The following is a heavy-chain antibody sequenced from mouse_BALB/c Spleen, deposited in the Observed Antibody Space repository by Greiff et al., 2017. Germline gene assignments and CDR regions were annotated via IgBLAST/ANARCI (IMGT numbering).Heavy chain of an antibody. J-gene: IGHJ4*01. V-gene: IGHV5-4*02. CDR1: GFTFSDYY. Sequence: EVMLVESGGGLVKPGGSLKLSCAASGFTFSDYYMYWVRQTPEKRLEWVATISDGGSYTYYPDSVKGRFTISRDNAKNNLYLQMSSLKSEDTAMYYCARDGDGRYYAMDYWGQGTSVTVSS. CDR3: ARDGDGRYYAMDY. CDR2: ISDGGSYT. D-gene: IGHD1-2*01.